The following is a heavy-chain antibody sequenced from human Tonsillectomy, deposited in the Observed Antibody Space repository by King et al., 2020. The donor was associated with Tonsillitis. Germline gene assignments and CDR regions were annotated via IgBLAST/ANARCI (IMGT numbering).Heavy chain of an antibody. Sequence: EVQLVESGGGLVQPGGSLRLSCAASGFTFSTFAMHWLRQAPGKGLEFVAAIDSDGSSTTHADSVKGRFTISRDNSKNTLSLQMGSLRPDDMAVYYCARGDGYSSGWYIHWGQGTLVTVSS. V-gene: IGHV3-64*07. CDR1: GFTFSTFA. J-gene: IGHJ4*02. CDR3: ARGDGYSSGWYIH. D-gene: IGHD6-13*01. CDR2: IDSDGSST.